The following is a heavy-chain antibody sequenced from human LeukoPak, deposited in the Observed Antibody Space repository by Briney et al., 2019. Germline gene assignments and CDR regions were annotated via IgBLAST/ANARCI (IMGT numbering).Heavy chain of an antibody. CDR3: ARTHYGVYVL. V-gene: IGHV4-34*01. CDR1: GGTFSGYS. Sequence: KSSETLSLTCAVYGGTFSGYSRSWIRQPPGKGLEWIGEINHSGNTNYNPSLKSQVTISVDTSKNQFSLKLSSVTAAYTAVYYCARTHYGVYVLWAQRTLVTVSS. D-gene: IGHD4-17*01. CDR2: INHSGNT. J-gene: IGHJ4*02.